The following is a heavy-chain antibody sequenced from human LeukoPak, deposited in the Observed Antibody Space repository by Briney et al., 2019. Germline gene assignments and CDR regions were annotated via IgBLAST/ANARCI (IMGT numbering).Heavy chain of an antibody. CDR2: ISWDGGST. V-gene: IGHV3-43*01. D-gene: IGHD6-6*01. CDR3: AKGAIAARQYYYYMDI. CDR1: GFTFDDYT. J-gene: IGHJ6*03. Sequence: GGSLRLSCAASGFTFDDYTMHWVRHAPGKGLEWVSLISWDGGSTYYADSVKGRFTISRDNSKNSLYLQMNSLRTEDTALYYCAKGAIAARQYYYYMDIWGKGTTVTVSS.